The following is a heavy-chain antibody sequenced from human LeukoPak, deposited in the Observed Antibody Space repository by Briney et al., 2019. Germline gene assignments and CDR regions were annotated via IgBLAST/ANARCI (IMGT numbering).Heavy chain of an antibody. V-gene: IGHV1-24*01. CDR2: FDPEDGET. CDR3: AKVRWDNSNWYYLDS. Sequence: GASVKVSCKVSGYTLTELSMHWVRQAPGKGLEGMGGFDPEDGETIYAQKFQGRVTMTEDTSTDTAYMELSSLRPEDTAVYYCAKVRWDNSNWYYLDSWGQGTLVTVSS. CDR1: GYTLTELS. D-gene: IGHD6-13*01. J-gene: IGHJ4*02.